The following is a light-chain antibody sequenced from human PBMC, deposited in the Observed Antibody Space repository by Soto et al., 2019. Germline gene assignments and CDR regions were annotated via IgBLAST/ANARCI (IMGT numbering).Light chain of an antibody. Sequence: EIVLTQSPATLSLSPGERATLSCRASQSVSRYLAWYQQKPGQAPRLLIYDASSRATGIPARFSGSGSGTDFTLTISSLEPEDFAVYYCQQRSNWPPEGTFGQGTKVEI. V-gene: IGKV3-11*01. CDR1: QSVSRY. CDR2: DAS. CDR3: QQRSNWPPEGT. J-gene: IGKJ1*01.